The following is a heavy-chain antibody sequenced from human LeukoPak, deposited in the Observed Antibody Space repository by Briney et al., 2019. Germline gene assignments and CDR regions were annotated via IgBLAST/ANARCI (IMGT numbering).Heavy chain of an antibody. Sequence: PGGSLRLSCAASGFTFSSYAMHWVRQAPGKGLEWVAVISYDGSNKYYADSVKGRFTISRDNSKNTLYLQMNSLRAEDTAVYYCARGYYDFWNGMDAWGQGTTVTVSS. V-gene: IGHV3-30-3*01. CDR1: GFTFSSYA. CDR2: ISYDGSNK. J-gene: IGHJ6*02. D-gene: IGHD3-3*01. CDR3: ARGYYDFWNGMDA.